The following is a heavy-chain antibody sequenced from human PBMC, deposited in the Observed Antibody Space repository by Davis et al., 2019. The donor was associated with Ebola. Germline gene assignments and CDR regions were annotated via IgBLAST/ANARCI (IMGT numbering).Heavy chain of an antibody. J-gene: IGHJ4*02. D-gene: IGHD4-17*01. Sequence: PGGSLRLSCAASGFTFNSHAMHWVRRAARRGLEWVSAIGIDGDTYYPDSVKGRFTISRENAKNSLYLQMNSLIAEDTAVYYCARDLTTVTKTRPFDYWGQGTLVTVSS. V-gene: IGHV3-13*01. CDR2: IGIDGDT. CDR3: ARDLTTVTKTRPFDY. CDR1: GFTFNSHA.